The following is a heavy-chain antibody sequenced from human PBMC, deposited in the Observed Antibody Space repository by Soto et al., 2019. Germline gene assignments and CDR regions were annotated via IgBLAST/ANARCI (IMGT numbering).Heavy chain of an antibody. J-gene: IGHJ4*02. D-gene: IGHD3-22*01. CDR2: ISYDGSNK. Sequence: SLRLSCAASGFTFSSYAMHWVRQAPGKGLEWVAVISYDGSNKYYADSVKGRFTISRDNSKNTLYLQMNSLRAEDTAVYYCARGITYYYDSSGYYEFDYWGQGTLVTV. V-gene: IGHV3-30-3*01. CDR3: ARGITYYYDSSGYYEFDY. CDR1: GFTFSSYA.